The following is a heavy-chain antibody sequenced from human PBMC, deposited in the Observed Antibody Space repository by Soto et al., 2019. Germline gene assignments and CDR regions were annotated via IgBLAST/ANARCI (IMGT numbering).Heavy chain of an antibody. V-gene: IGHV1-69*02. Sequence: ASVKVSCKASGGTFSSYTISWVRQAPGQGLEWMGRIIPILGIANYAQKFQGRVTITADKSTSTAYMELSSLRSEDTAVYYCASGITMVTVTADYFDYWGQGTLVTVSS. J-gene: IGHJ4*02. D-gene: IGHD3-10*01. CDR2: IIPILGIA. CDR3: ASGITMVTVTADYFDY. CDR1: GGTFSSYT.